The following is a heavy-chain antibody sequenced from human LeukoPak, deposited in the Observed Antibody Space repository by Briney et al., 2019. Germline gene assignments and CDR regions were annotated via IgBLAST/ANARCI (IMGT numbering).Heavy chain of an antibody. D-gene: IGHD2-8*01. J-gene: IGHJ5*02. CDR2: INPSSGGT. CDR1: GYTFTSYA. CDR3: ARGLMASFDP. Sequence: ASVKVSCKASGYTFTSYAMNWVRQAPGQGLEWMGWINPSSGGTNCAQKFQGRVTMTRDTSISTAYMELSRLRSDDTAVYYCARGLMASFDPWGQGTLVTVSS. V-gene: IGHV1-2*02.